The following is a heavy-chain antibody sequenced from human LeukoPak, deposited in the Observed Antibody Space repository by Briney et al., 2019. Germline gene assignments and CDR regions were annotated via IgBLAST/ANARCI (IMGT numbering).Heavy chain of an antibody. J-gene: IGHJ4*02. CDR3: ARASFSSSWSYFFDY. D-gene: IGHD6-13*01. CDR1: GFIFSSYE. Sequence: PGGSLRLSCEASGFIFSSYEMNWVRQAPRRGLEWVSYISSSGGTIFHADSVKGRFTISRDNAKNSVFLQISSLRVEDTAIYYCARASFSSSWSYFFDYWGQGTLVTVSS. V-gene: IGHV3-48*03. CDR2: ISSSGGTI.